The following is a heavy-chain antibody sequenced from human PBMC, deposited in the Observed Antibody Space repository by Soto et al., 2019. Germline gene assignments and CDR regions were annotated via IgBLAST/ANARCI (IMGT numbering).Heavy chain of an antibody. D-gene: IGHD6-19*01. V-gene: IGHV4-59*01. CDR2: IYYSGST. Sequence: SETLSLTCTVSGGSISSYYWSWIRQPPGKGLEWIGYIYYSGSTNYTPSLKSRVTISVDTSKNQFSLKLSSVTAADTAVYYCARATGYSSGCYRGDCFAYWGRGTLVPVSS. J-gene: IGHJ4*02. CDR3: ARATGYSSGCYRGDCFAY. CDR1: GGSISSYY.